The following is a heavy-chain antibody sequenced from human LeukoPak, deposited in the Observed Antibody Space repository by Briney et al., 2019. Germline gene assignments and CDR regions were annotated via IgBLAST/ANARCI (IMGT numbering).Heavy chain of an antibody. V-gene: IGHV3-7*03. Sequence: QSGGSLRLSCVASGFTFGKYWMSWVRQAPGKGLEWVANIKLDGSEKNYVDSVKGRLTISRDNTKNSLYLQMNSLRVEDTAVFYCARDQYDTWSRRGNFDSWGQGTLVIVSS. D-gene: IGHD3-3*01. CDR1: GFTFGKYW. CDR2: IKLDGSEK. CDR3: ARDQYDTWSRRGNFDS. J-gene: IGHJ4*02.